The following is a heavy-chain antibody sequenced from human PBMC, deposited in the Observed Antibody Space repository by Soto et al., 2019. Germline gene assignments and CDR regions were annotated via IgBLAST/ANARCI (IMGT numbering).Heavy chain of an antibody. CDR3: AKNFWNGYHYFDS. D-gene: IGHD3-3*01. V-gene: IGHV3-23*01. Sequence: AGSGFPFSSYPMSWVGQAPGKGLEWVSTISSSGESTYYADSVKGRFTVSRDNSKNAVSLQMNGLGAEDTAVYYCAKNFWNGYHYFDSWGHGTLVTVSS. CDR2: ISSSGEST. CDR1: GFPFSSYP. J-gene: IGHJ4*01.